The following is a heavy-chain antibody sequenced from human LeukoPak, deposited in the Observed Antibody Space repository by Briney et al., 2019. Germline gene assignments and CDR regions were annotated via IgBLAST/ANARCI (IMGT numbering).Heavy chain of an antibody. J-gene: IGHJ6*02. CDR3: ARGPRLRRYGMDV. V-gene: IGHV3-30*19. Sequence: GGSLRLSCAASGFTFSSYGMHWVRQAPGKGLEWVAVISYDGSNKYYADSVKGRFTISRDNSKNTLYLQMNSLRAEDTAVYYCARGPRLRRYGMDVWGQGTTVTVSS. CDR2: ISYDGSNK. D-gene: IGHD4-17*01. CDR1: GFTFSSYG.